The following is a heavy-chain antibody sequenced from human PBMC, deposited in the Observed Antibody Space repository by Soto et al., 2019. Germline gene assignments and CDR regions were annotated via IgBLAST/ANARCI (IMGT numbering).Heavy chain of an antibody. V-gene: IGHV1-46*01. CDR1: GYTFTSYY. CDR2: INPSGGST. CDR3: AREPTYYYGSGGYYYGMDV. D-gene: IGHD3-10*01. J-gene: IGHJ6*02. Sequence: SVKVSCKASGYTFTSYYMHWVRQAPGQGLEWMGIINPSGGSTSYAQKFQGRVTMTRDTSTSAVYMELSSLRSEDTAVYYCAREPTYYYGSGGYYYGMDVWGQGTTVTVSS.